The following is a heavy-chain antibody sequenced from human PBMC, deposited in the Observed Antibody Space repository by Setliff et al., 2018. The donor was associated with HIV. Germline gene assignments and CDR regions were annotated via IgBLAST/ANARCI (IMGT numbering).Heavy chain of an antibody. CDR1: GESFNGYY. Sequence: SETLSLTCAVDGESFNGYYWSWIRQPPGKGLEWIGEVNHSGGTNSNPSLKSRVTISVDTSKNQFSLKLSSVTAADTAVYYCARGRIYYDSSGYYYYYMDVWGKGTTVTVSS. D-gene: IGHD3-22*01. J-gene: IGHJ6*03. CDR2: VNHSGGT. V-gene: IGHV4-34*01. CDR3: ARGRIYYDSSGYYYYYMDV.